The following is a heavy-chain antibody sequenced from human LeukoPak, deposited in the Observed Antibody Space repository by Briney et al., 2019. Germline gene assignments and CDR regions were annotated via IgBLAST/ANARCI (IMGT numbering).Heavy chain of an antibody. D-gene: IGHD2-2*01. CDR3: ARGVVGWFDP. J-gene: IGHJ5*02. CDR1: GGSISNYY. CDR2: IFYSGST. Sequence: SETLSLTCTVSGGSISNYYWSWIRQPPGKGLEWIGSIFYSGSTYYNPSLKSRVTISVDTSKNQFSLKLRSVTAADTAIYYCARGVVGWFDPWGQGTLVTVSS. V-gene: IGHV4-59*12.